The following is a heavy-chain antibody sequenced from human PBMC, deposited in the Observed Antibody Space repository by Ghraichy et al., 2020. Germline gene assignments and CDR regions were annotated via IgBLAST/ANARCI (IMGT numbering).Heavy chain of an antibody. CDR3: ARSSSPVATSGGDY. Sequence: GGSLRLSCVGSGFTFSSHAMTWVRQAPGKGLEFVSAISGSGGSTYYAVSVKGQITITRDNSKNVMFLQMNNLRVEDTAVYYCARSSSPVATSGGDYWGQGTLVTVSS. V-gene: IGHV3-23*01. D-gene: IGHD5-12*01. CDR1: GFTFSSHA. J-gene: IGHJ4*02. CDR2: ISGSGGST.